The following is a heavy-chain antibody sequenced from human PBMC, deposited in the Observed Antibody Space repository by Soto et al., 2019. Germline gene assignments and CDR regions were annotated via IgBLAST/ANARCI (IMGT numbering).Heavy chain of an antibody. D-gene: IGHD6-13*01. J-gene: IGHJ4*02. CDR1: GFTFSSYG. CDR3: AKNFIAAAGTIDY. V-gene: IGHV3-30*18. CDR2: ISYDGSNK. Sequence: GGSLRLSCAASGFTFSSYGMHWVRQAPGKGLEWVAVISYDGSNKYYADSVKGRFTISRDNSKNTLYLQMNSLRAEDTAVYYCAKNFIAAAGTIDYWGQGALVTVSS.